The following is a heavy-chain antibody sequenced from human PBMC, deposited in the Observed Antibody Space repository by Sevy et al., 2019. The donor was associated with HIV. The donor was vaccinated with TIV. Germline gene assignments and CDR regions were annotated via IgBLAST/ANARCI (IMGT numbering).Heavy chain of an antibody. CDR1: GFTFSHHN. V-gene: IGHV3-48*02. J-gene: IGHJ4*02. CDR2: ISKSGSTT. D-gene: IGHD7-27*01. Sequence: GGSLRLSCAASGFTFSHHNMNWVRQAPGKGLEWISYISKSGSTTYFADSVRGRFTISRDNAKNSLFLDMHSLTDEDTAVYYCAREENRELGTIPLDSWGRGIQVTVP. CDR3: AREENRELGTIPLDS.